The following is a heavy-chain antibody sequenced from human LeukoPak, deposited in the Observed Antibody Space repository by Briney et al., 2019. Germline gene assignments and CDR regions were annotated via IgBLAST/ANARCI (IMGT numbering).Heavy chain of an antibody. V-gene: IGHV4-61*01. J-gene: IGHJ4*02. CDR3: ARGSKAAPGTFDY. CDR1: GGSISSSSYY. Sequence: SETLSLTCTVSGGSISSSSYYWSWIRQPPGKGLEWIGYIYYTGSTDYNPSLKSRVAISVDTSKNQFSLKLSSVTAADTAVYYCARGSKAAPGTFDYWGQGTLVTVSS. CDR2: IYYTGST. D-gene: IGHD6-13*01.